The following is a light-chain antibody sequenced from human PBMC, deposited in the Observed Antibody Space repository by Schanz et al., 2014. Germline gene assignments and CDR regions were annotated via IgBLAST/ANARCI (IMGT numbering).Light chain of an antibody. CDR3: SSYAGSNSFVV. Sequence: QSALTQPRSVSGPPGQSVTISCTGTSSDVGSHNFVSWYQQHPGKAPKLIIYDVTNRPSGVSSRFSGSKSGNTASLTISGLQAEDEADYYCSSYAGSNSFVVFGGGTKLTVL. J-gene: IGLJ2*01. CDR2: DVT. CDR1: SSDVGSHNF. V-gene: IGLV2-11*01.